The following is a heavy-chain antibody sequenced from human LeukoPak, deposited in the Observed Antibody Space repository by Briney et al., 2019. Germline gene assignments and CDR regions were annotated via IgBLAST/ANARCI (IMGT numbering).Heavy chain of an antibody. CDR1: GYTFSDYY. J-gene: IGHJ5*02. Sequence: GASVKVSCKAFGYTFSDYYIQWMRQAPGRGREWLAWINPKNGGAVYAQKFRGRIALTADTSISTAYMELGGLRSDDTAVYYCARELLSYGWFDPWGQGTLVTVSS. D-gene: IGHD3-10*01. V-gene: IGHV1-2*02. CDR3: ARELLSYGWFDP. CDR2: INPKNGGA.